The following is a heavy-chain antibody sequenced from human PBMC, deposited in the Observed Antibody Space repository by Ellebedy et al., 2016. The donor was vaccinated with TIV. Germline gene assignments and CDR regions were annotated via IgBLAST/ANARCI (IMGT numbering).Heavy chain of an antibody. CDR3: ARTPARGYSGYGMDV. D-gene: IGHD5-18*01. V-gene: IGHV2-70*01. CDR2: IHWDDDK. CDR1: GFSLSTTGMC. Sequence: SGPTLVKPTQTLTLTCTFSGFSLSTTGMCVSWIRQPPGKALEWLALIHWDDDKYYSTSLKTRLTISKDTSKNQVVLTMTNMDPVDTATYYCARTPARGYSGYGMDVWGQGTTVTVSS. J-gene: IGHJ6*02.